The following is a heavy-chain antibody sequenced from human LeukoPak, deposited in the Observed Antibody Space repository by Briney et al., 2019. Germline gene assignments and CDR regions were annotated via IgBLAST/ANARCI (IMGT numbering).Heavy chain of an antibody. D-gene: IGHD4-17*01. J-gene: IGHJ4*02. CDR1: GYIFTSYW. CDR3: ASHDYGDYGSY. V-gene: IGHV5-51*01. Sequence: GESLKISCKGSGYIFTSYWIGCVRQMPGKGLEWMGIIHPGDSDNRYSPSFQGQVTISADKSISTAYLQWSSLKASDTAMYYCASHDYGDYGSYWGQGTLVTVSS. CDR2: IHPGDSDN.